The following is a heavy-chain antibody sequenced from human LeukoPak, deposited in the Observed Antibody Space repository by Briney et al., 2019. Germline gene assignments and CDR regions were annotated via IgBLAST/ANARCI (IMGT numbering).Heavy chain of an antibody. D-gene: IGHD4/OR15-4a*01. V-gene: IGHV4-4*09. CDR2: IYTSGST. CDR3: ARLKDVRVPNIDV. CDR1: GGSISSYY. Sequence: SETLSLTCTVSGGSISSYYWSWIRQPPGKGLEWIGYIYTSGSTNYNPSLKSRVTISVDTSKNQFSLKLSSVTAADTAVYYCARLKDVRVPNIDVWGKGTTVTVSS. J-gene: IGHJ6*03.